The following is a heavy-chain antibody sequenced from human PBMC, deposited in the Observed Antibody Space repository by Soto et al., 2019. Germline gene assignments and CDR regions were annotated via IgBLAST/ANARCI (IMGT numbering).Heavy chain of an antibody. CDR3: ARHSGYDYVFDY. CDR1: GYTFTGYY. Sequence: ASVNVSCKSSGYTFTGYYIHWGRQAPGQGLEWMGWINPKNGDTIFAQKFQGRVTMTRDTSTSTAYMELTSLRFDDTAVYYCARHSGYDYVFDYWGQGTLVTVSS. CDR2: INPKNGDT. J-gene: IGHJ4*02. D-gene: IGHD5-12*01. V-gene: IGHV1-2*02.